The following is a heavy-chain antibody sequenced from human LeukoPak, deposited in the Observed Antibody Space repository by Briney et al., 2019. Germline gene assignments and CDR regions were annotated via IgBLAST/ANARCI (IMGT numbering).Heavy chain of an antibody. D-gene: IGHD6-19*01. J-gene: IGHJ4*02. CDR2: MYHTGST. CDR3: ATWVVAGRNYFDY. Sequence: SETLSLTCSVSGYSSSSGYYWGWIRQPPGKGLEWIGSMYHTGSTYNNPSLKSRVTISVDTSKNQSSLKLTSVTAADTAVYYCATWVVAGRNYFDYWGQGTLVTVSS. V-gene: IGHV4-38-2*02. CDR1: GYSSSSGYY.